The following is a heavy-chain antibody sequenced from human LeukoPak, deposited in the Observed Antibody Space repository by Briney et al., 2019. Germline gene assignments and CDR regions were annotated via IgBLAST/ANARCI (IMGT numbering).Heavy chain of an antibody. D-gene: IGHD3-9*01. V-gene: IGHV3-21*01. CDR2: ISSSSSYI. CDR1: GFTFSSYS. Sequence: GSLRLSCAASGFTFSSYSMNWVRQAPGKGLEWVSSISSSSSYIYYADSVKGRFTISRDNAKNSLYLQMNSLRAEDTAVYYCARDHYDILTGYNGMDVWGQGTTVTVSS. CDR3: ARDHYDILTGYNGMDV. J-gene: IGHJ6*02.